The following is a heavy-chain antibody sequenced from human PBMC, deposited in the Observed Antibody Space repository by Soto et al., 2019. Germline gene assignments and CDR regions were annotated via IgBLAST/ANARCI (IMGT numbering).Heavy chain of an antibody. J-gene: IGHJ5*02. V-gene: IGHV3-74*01. CDR1: GFTFSSYW. CDR2: INSDGSST. D-gene: IGHD2-15*01. CDR3: ARDLVDCSGGSCYLPVNWFDP. Sequence: LRLSCAASGFTFSSYWMHWVRQAPGKGLVWVSRINSDGSSTSYADSVKGRFTISRDNAKNTLYLQMNSLRAEDTAVYYCARDLVDCSGGSCYLPVNWFDPWGQGTLVTVSS.